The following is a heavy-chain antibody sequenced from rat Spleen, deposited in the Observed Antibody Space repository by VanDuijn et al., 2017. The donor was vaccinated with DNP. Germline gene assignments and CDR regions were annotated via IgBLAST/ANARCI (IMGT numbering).Heavy chain of an antibody. CDR2: ISASGCST. Sequence: EVQLVESGGGLVQPGRSLKLSCAASGFTFSYYGMAWVRQAPKKGLEWVASISASGCSTSYRDSVKGRFTISRDNAKSTLYLQMDSLRSEDTATYYCTTDFERGYWGQGVMVTVSS. CDR1: GFTFSYYG. V-gene: IGHV5-19*01. J-gene: IGHJ2*01. CDR3: TTDFERGY. D-gene: IGHD1-11*01.